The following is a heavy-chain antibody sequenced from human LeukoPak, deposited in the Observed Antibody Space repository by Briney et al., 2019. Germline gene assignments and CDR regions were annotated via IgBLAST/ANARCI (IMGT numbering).Heavy chain of an antibody. D-gene: IGHD4-17*01. CDR3: ARDYGDYASPSED. Sequence: SQTLSLTCTVSGGSISSGSYYWSWIRQPAGKGLEWIGRIYTSGSTNYNPSLKSRVTISVDTSKNQFSLKLSSVTAADTAVYYCARDYGDYASPSEDWGQGTLVTVSS. J-gene: IGHJ4*02. CDR2: IYTSGST. CDR1: GGSISSGSYY. V-gene: IGHV4-61*02.